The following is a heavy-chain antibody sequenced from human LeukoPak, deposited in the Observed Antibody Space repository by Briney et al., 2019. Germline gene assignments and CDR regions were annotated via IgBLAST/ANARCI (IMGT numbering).Heavy chain of an antibody. J-gene: IGHJ2*01. CDR2: INHSGST. CDR1: GGSFSGYY. V-gene: IGHV4-34*01. Sequence: PSETLSLTCAVYGGSFSGYYWSWIRQPPGKGLEWIGEINHSGSTNYNPSLKGRVTISVDTSKNQFSLKLSSVTAADTAVYYCARHGWHAWYFDLWGRGTLVTVSS. CDR3: ARHGWHAWYFDL. D-gene: IGHD6-19*01.